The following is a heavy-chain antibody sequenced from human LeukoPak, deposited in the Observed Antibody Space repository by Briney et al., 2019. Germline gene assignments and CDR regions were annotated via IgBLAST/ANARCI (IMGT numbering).Heavy chain of an antibody. CDR1: GFTFSSYS. Sequence: PGGSLRLSCAASGFTFSSYSMNWVRQAPGKGLEWVSSISSSSSYIYYADSVKGRFTISRDNAKNSLYLQMNSLRAEDTAVYYCASFEYSSSSRVMRRWDVWGKGTTVTVSS. V-gene: IGHV3-21*01. CDR3: ASFEYSSSSRVMRRWDV. D-gene: IGHD6-6*01. J-gene: IGHJ6*04. CDR2: ISSSSSYI.